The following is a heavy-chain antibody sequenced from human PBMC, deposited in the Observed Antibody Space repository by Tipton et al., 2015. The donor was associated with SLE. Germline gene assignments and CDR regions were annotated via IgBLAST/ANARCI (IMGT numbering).Heavy chain of an antibody. CDR2: IYQSGNT. D-gene: IGHD3-22*01. CDR3: ARHDYDGNGYYQHYFDY. J-gene: IGHJ4*02. V-gene: IGHV4-38-2*01. CDR1: GFSISSGYY. Sequence: GLVKPSETLSLSCDVSGFSISSGYYWGWIRQPPGKGLEWIGSIYQSGNTYYNPSLKSRISMSIDTFKNQVFLSLNSVTAADTAVYYCARHDYDGNGYYQHYFDYWGQGTLVTVSS.